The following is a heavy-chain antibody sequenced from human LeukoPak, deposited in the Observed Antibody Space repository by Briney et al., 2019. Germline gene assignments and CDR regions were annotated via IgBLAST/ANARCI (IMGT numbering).Heavy chain of an antibody. CDR1: GDSISSSSYY. V-gene: IGHV4-39*01. J-gene: IGHJ4*02. CDR3: ARTGGHWTGGAKIEY. CDR2: IYYSGST. Sequence: SETLSLTCTVSGDSISSSSYYWGWIRQPPGKGLEWIGSIYYSGSTYYNPSLKSRVTISVDTSKNQFSLKLSSVTAADTAVYYCARTGGHWTGGAKIEYWGQGTLVTVSS. D-gene: IGHD2-8*02.